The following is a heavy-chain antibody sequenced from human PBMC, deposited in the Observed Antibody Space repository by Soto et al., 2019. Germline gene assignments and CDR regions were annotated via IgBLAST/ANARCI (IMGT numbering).Heavy chain of an antibody. CDR3: ARAVAVPADFDY. J-gene: IGHJ4*02. CDR1: GYTFTGYA. V-gene: IGHV1-3*05. D-gene: IGHD6-19*01. CDR2: INAGNGNT. Sequence: QVQLVQSGAEEKKPGASVKVSCKASGYTFTGYAMHWVRQAPGQRLEWMGWINAGNGNTKYSQKFQGRVTITTDTSARPAYMELASLRSEDTAVNFCARAVAVPADFDYWGQGTLVTVSS.